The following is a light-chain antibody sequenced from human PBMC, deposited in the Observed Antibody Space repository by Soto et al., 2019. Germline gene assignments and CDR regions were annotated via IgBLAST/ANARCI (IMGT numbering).Light chain of an antibody. CDR1: QSIGSN. CDR3: QQYDNRWT. CDR2: ASS. J-gene: IGKJ1*01. V-gene: IGKV3-15*01. Sequence: EIVMTQSPATLSVSPGERATLACRASQSIGSNLAWYKQKPGQAPRLVIYASSIRASDFPARLSGSGSGTEFTLTISRLQFDDYAVYYCQQYDNRWTFGHGTKVDIK.